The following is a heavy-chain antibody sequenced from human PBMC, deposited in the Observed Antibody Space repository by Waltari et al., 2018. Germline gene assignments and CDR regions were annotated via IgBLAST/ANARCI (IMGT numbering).Heavy chain of an antibody. CDR3: ASTPRSDWFDP. J-gene: IGHJ5*02. D-gene: IGHD3-3*01. CDR1: GGSISSGSYY. V-gene: IGHV4-61*02. Sequence: QVQLQESGPGLVKPSQTLSLTCTVSGGSISSGSYYWSWIRQPAGKGLAWLGRIFTSGSTNYNPSLKSRVTISVDTSKNQFSRKLSSVTAADTAVYYCASTPRSDWFDPWGQGTLVTVSS. CDR2: IFTSGST.